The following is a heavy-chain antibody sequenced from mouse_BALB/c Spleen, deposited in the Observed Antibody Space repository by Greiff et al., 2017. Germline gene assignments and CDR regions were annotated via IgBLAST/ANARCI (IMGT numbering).Heavy chain of an antibody. V-gene: IGHV1S81*02. Sequence: VQLQQPGAELVKPGASVKLSCKASGYTFTSYWMHWVKQRPGLGLEWIGEINPSNGRTNYNEKFKSKATLTVDKSSSTAYMQLSSLTSEDSAVYYCAREDENYFDYWGQGTTLTVSS. J-gene: IGHJ2*01. CDR2: INPSNGRT. CDR3: AREDENYFDY. CDR1: GYTFTSYW.